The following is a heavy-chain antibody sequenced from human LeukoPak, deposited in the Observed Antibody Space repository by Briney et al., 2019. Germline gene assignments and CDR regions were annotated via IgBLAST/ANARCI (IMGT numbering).Heavy chain of an antibody. J-gene: IGHJ6*02. D-gene: IGHD3-10*01. CDR1: GFTFDDYA. Sequence: PGGSLRLSCAASGFTFDDYAMHWVRQAPGKGLEWVSGISWNSGSIGYADSVKGRFTIPRDNAKNSLYLQMNSLRAEDTALYYCAKGKGLSYYGSGSLSRGGMDVWGQGTTVTVSS. CDR2: ISWNSGSI. V-gene: IGHV3-9*01. CDR3: AKGKGLSYYGSGSLSRGGMDV.